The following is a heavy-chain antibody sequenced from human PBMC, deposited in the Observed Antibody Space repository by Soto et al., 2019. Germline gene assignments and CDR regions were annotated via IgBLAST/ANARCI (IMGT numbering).Heavy chain of an antibody. Sequence: ASVKVSCKASGYTFTSYCISWVRQAPGQGLEWMGWISAYNGNTNYAQKLQGRVTMTTDTSTSTAYMELRSLRSDDTAVHYCARIRTSHCAACPRYAFDIWGQGTMVTVSS. CDR1: GYTFTSYC. D-gene: IGHD2-2*01. V-gene: IGHV1-18*04. CDR3: ARIRTSHCAACPRYAFDI. CDR2: ISAYNGNT. J-gene: IGHJ3*02.